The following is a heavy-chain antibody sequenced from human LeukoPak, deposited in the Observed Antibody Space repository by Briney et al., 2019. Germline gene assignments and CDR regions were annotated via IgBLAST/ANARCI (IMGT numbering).Heavy chain of an antibody. CDR1: GGSISSYY. V-gene: IGHV4-4*07. CDR3: ARAPTATGGWNWFDL. CDR2: IYTSGNT. Sequence: SETLSLTYTVSGGSISSYYWSWIRQPAGKGLEFIGRIYTSGNTNYNPSLKSRVTMSVDTSRNQFSLKLNSVTAADTAVYYCARAPTATGGWNWFDLWGQGTLVTVSS. J-gene: IGHJ5*02. D-gene: IGHD2-21*02.